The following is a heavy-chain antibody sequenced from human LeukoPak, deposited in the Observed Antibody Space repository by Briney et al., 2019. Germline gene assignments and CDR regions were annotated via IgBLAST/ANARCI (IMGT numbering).Heavy chain of an antibody. Sequence: GTSVKVSCKASGFTFTSSAMQWVRQARGQRLEWIGWIVVDRGNTNYAQKFQERVTITRDMSTSTAYMELSSLRSEDTAVYYCAAAPLARTYYYDSSGPYEDYWGQGTLVTVSS. J-gene: IGHJ4*02. CDR1: GFTFTSSA. V-gene: IGHV1-58*02. CDR3: AAAPLARTYYYDSSGPYEDY. D-gene: IGHD3-22*01. CDR2: IVVDRGNT.